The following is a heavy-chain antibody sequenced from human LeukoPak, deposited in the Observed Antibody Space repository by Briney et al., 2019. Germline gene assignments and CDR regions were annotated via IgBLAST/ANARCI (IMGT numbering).Heavy chain of an antibody. J-gene: IGHJ6*03. CDR1: GFTFSSYA. V-gene: IGHV3-30*04. CDR3: ARDRGDLYYYYYMDV. D-gene: IGHD5-24*01. CDR2: ISYDGSNK. Sequence: GGSLRLSCAASGFTFSSYAMHWVRQAPGKGLEWVAVISYDGSNKYYADSVKGRFTISRDNSKNTLYLQMNSLRAEDTAVYYCARDRGDLYYYYYMDVWGKGTTVTVSS.